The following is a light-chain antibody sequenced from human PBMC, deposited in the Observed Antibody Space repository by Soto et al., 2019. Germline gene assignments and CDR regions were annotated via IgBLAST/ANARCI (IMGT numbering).Light chain of an antibody. Sequence: QPVLTQPPSASGTPGQRVTISCSGGSSNIGTNAVNWYQQLPGTAPKLLIYNNNQRPSGVPDRFSGSKSGTSASLAISGLQSEDEADYCCAAWDDSLNGYVFGTGTKVTVL. J-gene: IGLJ1*01. CDR3: AAWDDSLNGYV. V-gene: IGLV1-44*01. CDR1: SSNIGTNA. CDR2: NNN.